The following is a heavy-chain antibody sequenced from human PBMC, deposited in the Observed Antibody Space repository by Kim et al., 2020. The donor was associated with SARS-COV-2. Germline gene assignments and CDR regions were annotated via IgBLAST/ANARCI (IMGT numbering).Heavy chain of an antibody. Sequence: NSNPSLKSRVTISVDTSKNQFSLKLSSVTAADTAVYYCARGGGGSYSDFDYWGQGTLVTVSS. D-gene: IGHD1-26*01. V-gene: IGHV4-34*01. J-gene: IGHJ4*02. CDR3: ARGGGGSYSDFDY.